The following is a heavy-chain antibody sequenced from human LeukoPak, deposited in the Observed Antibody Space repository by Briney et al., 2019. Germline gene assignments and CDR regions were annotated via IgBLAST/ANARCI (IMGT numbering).Heavy chain of an antibody. CDR1: GFTFSNAW. D-gene: IGHD3-22*01. Sequence: GGSLRLSCAASGFTFSNAWMSWVRQAPGKGLEWVGRIKSKTDGGTTDYAVPVKGRFTISRDDSKNTLYLQMNSLKTEDTAVYYCTTFRTLRYYYDSSGQDYWGQGTLVTVSS. J-gene: IGHJ4*02. V-gene: IGHV3-15*01. CDR3: TTFRTLRYYYDSSGQDY. CDR2: IKSKTDGGTT.